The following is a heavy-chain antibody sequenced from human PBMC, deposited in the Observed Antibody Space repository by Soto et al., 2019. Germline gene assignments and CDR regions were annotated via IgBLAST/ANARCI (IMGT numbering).Heavy chain of an antibody. J-gene: IGHJ6*02. D-gene: IGHD4-17*01. V-gene: IGHV1-18*01. CDR3: ARDSISSWHDYGGKNDYYYYGMDV. CDR1: GYTFTSYG. Sequence: ASLKVSCKASGYTFTSYGISWVRQAPGQGLEWMGWISAYNGNTNYAQKLQGRVTMTTDTSTSTAYMELRSLRSDDTAVYYCARDSISSWHDYGGKNDYYYYGMDVWGQGTTVTVSS. CDR2: ISAYNGNT.